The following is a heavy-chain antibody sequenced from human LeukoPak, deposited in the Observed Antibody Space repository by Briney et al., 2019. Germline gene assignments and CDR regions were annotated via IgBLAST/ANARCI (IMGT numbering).Heavy chain of an antibody. CDR1: GYTFTGYY. D-gene: IGHD6-6*01. V-gene: IGHV1-8*02. CDR3: ARGPLEYDY. Sequence: ASVKVSCKASGYTFTGYYMHWVRQAPGQGLEWMGRINPNSGNTGYAQKFQGRVTMTRNTSISTAYMELSSLRSEDTAVYYCARGPLEYDYWGQGTLVTVSS. J-gene: IGHJ4*02. CDR2: INPNSGNT.